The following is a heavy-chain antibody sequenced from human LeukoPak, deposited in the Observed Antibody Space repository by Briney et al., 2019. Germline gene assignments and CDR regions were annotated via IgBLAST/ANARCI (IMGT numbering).Heavy chain of an antibody. D-gene: IGHD2-2*01. CDR1: GFTFSSYW. CDR3: ARFHYCSSTNCYPRHFDY. CDR2: IKQDATEQ. V-gene: IGHV3-7*01. Sequence: GGSPRLSCAASGFTFSSYWMSWVRQAPGEGLEWGANIKQDATEQYYVESAKGRFTISRDNTKNSLYLQVNSRRAEDTAVYSCARFHYCSSTNCYPRHFDYWGQGTLVTVSS. J-gene: IGHJ4*02.